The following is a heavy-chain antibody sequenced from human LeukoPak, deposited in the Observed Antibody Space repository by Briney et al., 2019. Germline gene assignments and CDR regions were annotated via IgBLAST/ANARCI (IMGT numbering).Heavy chain of an antibody. Sequence: GASVKVSCKASGYTFTGYYMYWVRQAPGQGLEWMGWINPNSGGTNYAQKFQGRVTMTRDTSISTAYMELSRLRSDDTAVYYCARDRYDILTGYYSFDYWGQGTLVTVSS. V-gene: IGHV1-2*02. CDR1: GYTFTGYY. J-gene: IGHJ4*02. D-gene: IGHD3-9*01. CDR2: INPNSGGT. CDR3: ARDRYDILTGYYSFDY.